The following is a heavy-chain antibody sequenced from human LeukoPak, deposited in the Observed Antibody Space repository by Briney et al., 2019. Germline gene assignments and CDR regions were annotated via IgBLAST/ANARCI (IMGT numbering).Heavy chain of an antibody. D-gene: IGHD4-17*01. J-gene: IGHJ4*02. Sequence: GGSLRLSCAASGFTFSSYAMSWVRQAPGKGLEWVSTVSANDGSTYYADSAKGRFIISRDNSKNTLYLQMSSLRAEDTAVYYCARDYADYVGYFFFDYWGQGTLVTVSS. CDR3: ARDYADYVGYFFFDY. CDR1: GFTFSSYA. CDR2: VSANDGST. V-gene: IGHV3-23*01.